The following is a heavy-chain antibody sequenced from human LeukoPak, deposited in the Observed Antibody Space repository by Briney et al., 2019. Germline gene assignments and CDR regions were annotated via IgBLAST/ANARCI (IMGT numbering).Heavy chain of an antibody. J-gene: IGHJ6*03. Sequence: GGSLRLSCAASGFTFSSYAMHWVRRAPGKGLEWVAVISYDGSNKYYADSVKGRFTISRDNSKNTLYLQMNSLRAEDTAVYYCARTGVSSSWYKSLYYYYYMDVWGKGTTVTVSS. V-gene: IGHV3-30*04. D-gene: IGHD6-13*01. CDR1: GFTFSSYA. CDR3: ARTGVSSSWYKSLYYYYYMDV. CDR2: ISYDGSNK.